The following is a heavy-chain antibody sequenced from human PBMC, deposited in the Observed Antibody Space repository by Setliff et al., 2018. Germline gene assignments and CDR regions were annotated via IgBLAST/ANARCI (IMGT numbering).Heavy chain of an antibody. CDR2: ISGSGGST. CDR3: AKDVTLGSWYPYFDY. V-gene: IGHV3-23*01. D-gene: IGHD2-15*01. J-gene: IGHJ4*02. CDR1: GFTFSSYA. Sequence: GGSLRLSCAASGFTFSSYAMSWVRQAPGKGLEWVSAISGSGGSTYYADSVKGRFTISRDNSKNTLYLQMNSLRAEDTAVYYCAKDVTLGSWYPYFDYWGQGTLVTVSS.